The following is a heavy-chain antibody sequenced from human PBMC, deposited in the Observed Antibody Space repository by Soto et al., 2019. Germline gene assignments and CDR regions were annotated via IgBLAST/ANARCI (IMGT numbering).Heavy chain of an antibody. CDR2: IVAGSGNT. CDR3: ARGRRTYYYGSGMDYYYMDV. Sequence: SVKVSCKASGYTSTGYYIHWVRQARGQRLEWIGRIVAGSGNTNYAQKFQERVTITRDKSTSTAYMELSSLRSEDTAVYYCARGRRTYYYGSGMDYYYMDVWGKGTTVTVSS. CDR1: GYTSTGYY. D-gene: IGHD3-10*01. V-gene: IGHV1-58*02. J-gene: IGHJ6*03.